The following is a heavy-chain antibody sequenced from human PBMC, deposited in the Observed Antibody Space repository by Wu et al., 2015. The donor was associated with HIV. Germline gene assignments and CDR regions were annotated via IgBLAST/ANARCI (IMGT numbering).Heavy chain of an antibody. CDR2: IIPLFGTT. J-gene: IGHJ4*02. CDR1: GNTFNA. CDR3: ATPRSPGFSSAWPTYFDY. D-gene: IGHD6-19*01. V-gene: IGHV1-69*05. Sequence: QVQLVQSGAEVKKPGASVKISCKASGNTFNAVNWLRQAPGQGLEWMGGIIPLFGTTDYAQIFQGRVTITTDESTSTAYMRLSSLRSEDTAVYYCATPRSPGFSSAWPTYFDYWGQGTLVTVSS.